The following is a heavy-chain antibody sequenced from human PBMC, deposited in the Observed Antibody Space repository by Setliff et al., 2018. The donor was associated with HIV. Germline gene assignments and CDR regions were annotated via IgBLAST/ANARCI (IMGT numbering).Heavy chain of an antibody. CDR3: ARHFGWLPREIDY. Sequence: KPSETLSLTCILSGGSISTSNYYWGWIRPPPGKGLEWIGSIYYSGSTYYTPSLKSRVTISVDTSKNQFSLKLSSVTAADTAVYYCARHFGWLPREIDYWGQGTLVTVSS. V-gene: IGHV4-39*01. D-gene: IGHD5-12*01. CDR1: GGSISTSNYY. CDR2: IYYSGST. J-gene: IGHJ4*02.